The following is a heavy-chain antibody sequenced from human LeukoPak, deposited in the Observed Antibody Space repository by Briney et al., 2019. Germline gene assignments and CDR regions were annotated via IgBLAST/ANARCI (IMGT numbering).Heavy chain of an antibody. Sequence: ASVKVSCTASGYTFTGYYMHWVRQAPGQGLEWMGRINPNSGGTNYAQKFQGRVTMTRDTSISTAYMELSRLRSDDTAVYYCARGRVYSSSSNWFDPWGQGTLVTVSS. CDR2: INPNSGGT. CDR3: ARGRVYSSSSNWFDP. D-gene: IGHD6-6*01. CDR1: GYTFTGYY. V-gene: IGHV1-2*06. J-gene: IGHJ5*02.